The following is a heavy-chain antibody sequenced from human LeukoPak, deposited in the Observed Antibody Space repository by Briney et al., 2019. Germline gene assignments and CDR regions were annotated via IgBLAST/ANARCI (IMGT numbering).Heavy chain of an antibody. CDR3: ARLLRLGELSLPFDY. V-gene: IGHV4-34*01. CDR1: GGSFSGYY. CDR2: INHSGST. Sequence: SETLSLTCAVYGGSFSGYYWSWIRQPPGKGLEWIGEINHSGSTNYNPSLKNRVTISVDTSKNQFSLKLSSVTAADTAVYSCARLLRLGELSLPFDYWGQGTLVTVSS. J-gene: IGHJ4*02. D-gene: IGHD3-16*02.